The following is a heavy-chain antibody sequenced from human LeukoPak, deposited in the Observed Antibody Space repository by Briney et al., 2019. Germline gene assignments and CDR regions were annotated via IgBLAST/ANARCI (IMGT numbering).Heavy chain of an antibody. J-gene: IGHJ4*02. CDR1: EFTFSTYG. Sequence: GGSLRLSCAASEFTFSTYGMHWVRQAPGKGLEWVAVISYDGSYKFYADSVKGRFTISRDNSKSTLYLQMNSLRAENTAVYYCAKDRYSGLNTIDYWGQGTLVTVSS. D-gene: IGHD6-13*01. CDR2: ISYDGSYK. V-gene: IGHV3-30*18. CDR3: AKDRYSGLNTIDY.